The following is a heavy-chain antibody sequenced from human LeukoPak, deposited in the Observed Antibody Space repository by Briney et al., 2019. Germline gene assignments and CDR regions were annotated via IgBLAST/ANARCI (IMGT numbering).Heavy chain of an antibody. CDR3: ARGSSYYDFWSGYYTPCWFDP. CDR1: GFTFSSYW. Sequence: GSLRLSCAASGFTFSSYWMSWVRQPPGKGLEWIGEINHSGSTNYNPSLRSRVTISVDTSKNQFSLKLSSVTAADTAVYYCARGSSYYDFWSGYYTPCWFDPWGQGTLVTVSS. D-gene: IGHD3-3*01. CDR2: INHSGST. V-gene: IGHV4-34*01. J-gene: IGHJ5*02.